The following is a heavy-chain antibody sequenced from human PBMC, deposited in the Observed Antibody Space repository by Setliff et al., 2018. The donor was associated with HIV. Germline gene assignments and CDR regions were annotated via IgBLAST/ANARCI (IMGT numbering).Heavy chain of an antibody. Sequence: GGSLRLSCAASGFIFSSYAMHWVRQAPGKGLEWVAVMSYDGNKKYYADSVKGRFTISRDNSKNTLYLQMNSLRAEDTAVYYCARDSGGSYTPLDYWGHGTLVTVSS. V-gene: IGHV3-30*07. D-gene: IGHD3-10*01. CDR2: MSYDGNKK. CDR1: GFIFSSYA. J-gene: IGHJ4*01. CDR3: ARDSGGSYTPLDY.